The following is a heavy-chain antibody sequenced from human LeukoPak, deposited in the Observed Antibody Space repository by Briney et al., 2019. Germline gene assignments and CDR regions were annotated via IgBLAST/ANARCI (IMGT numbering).Heavy chain of an antibody. CDR1: GFTFSSYN. Sequence: GGSLRLSCAASGFTFSSYNMNWVRRAPGKGLEWFSTVSDKGDATAHADSVKGRFTISRDNAKNTLSLLMNILRAEDTAVYYCARVGPLATRSAGHYYFDLWGRGTLVTVSS. D-gene: IGHD3-10*01. CDR2: VSDKGDAT. J-gene: IGHJ2*01. V-gene: IGHV3-23*01. CDR3: ARVGPLATRSAGHYYFDL.